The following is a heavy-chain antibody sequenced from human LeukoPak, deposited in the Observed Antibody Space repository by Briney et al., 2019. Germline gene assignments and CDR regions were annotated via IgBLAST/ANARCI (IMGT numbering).Heavy chain of an antibody. V-gene: IGHV3-7*01. Sequence: PGGSLRLPCAASGFTFSSYWMSWVRQAPGKGLEWVATIKQDGSEKYYVDSVKGRFTISRDNAKNSLYLQMNSLRAEDTAVYYCARKGSGTAFDIWGQGTMVTVSS. CDR2: IKQDGSEK. D-gene: IGHD3-10*01. CDR3: ARKGSGTAFDI. J-gene: IGHJ3*02. CDR1: GFTFSSYW.